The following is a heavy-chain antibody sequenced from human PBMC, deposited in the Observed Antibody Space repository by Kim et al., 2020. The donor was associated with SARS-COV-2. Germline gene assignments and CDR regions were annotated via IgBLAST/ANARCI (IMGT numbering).Heavy chain of an antibody. J-gene: IGHJ6*02. V-gene: IGHV1-18*01. Sequence: AYNGHTNYAQKLQGRVTMNTDTSTSTAYMELRSLRSDDTAVYYCARGMDVWGQGTTVTVSS. CDR3: ARGMDV. CDR2: AYNGHT.